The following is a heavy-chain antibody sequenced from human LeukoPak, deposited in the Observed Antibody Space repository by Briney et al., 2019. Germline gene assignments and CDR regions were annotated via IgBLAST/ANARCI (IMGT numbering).Heavy chain of an antibody. CDR1: GGSISSYY. J-gene: IGHJ4*02. D-gene: IGHD5-18*01. V-gene: IGHV4-59*08. Sequence: PSETLSLTCTVSGGSISSYYWSGIRQPPGKGLEGIGYIYYSGSTNYNPSLKSRVTISVDTFKNQFSLKLSSVTAADTAVYYCARFRGYSYGEFDYWGQGTLVTVSS. CDR3: ARFRGYSYGEFDY. CDR2: IYYSGST.